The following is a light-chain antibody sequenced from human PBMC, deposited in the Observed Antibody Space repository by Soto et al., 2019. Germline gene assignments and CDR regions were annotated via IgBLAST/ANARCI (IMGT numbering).Light chain of an antibody. CDR2: GNS. V-gene: IGLV1-40*01. CDR3: QSYDSSPSGFV. J-gene: IGLJ1*01. CDR1: SSNIGAGYD. Sequence: QSVLTQPPSVSGAPGQRVTISCTGSSSNIGAGYDVHWYQQLPGTAPKLLIYGNSNRPSGVPDRFSGSKSGTSASLAITGLLAEDEADYYCQSYDSSPSGFVFGTGTKVTVL.